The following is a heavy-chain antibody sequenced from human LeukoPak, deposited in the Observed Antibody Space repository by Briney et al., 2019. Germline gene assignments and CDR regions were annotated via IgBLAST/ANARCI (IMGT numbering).Heavy chain of an antibody. CDR3: AFNDYGERGANFDY. V-gene: IGHV3-7*01. CDR1: GFTFSRFW. J-gene: IGHJ4*02. D-gene: IGHD4-17*01. Sequence: GGSLRLSCAASGFTFSRFWMAWVRQASGKGLEWVANIKQDGSEKYYVDSVKGRFTISRDNAKNSLYLQMNSLRVEDTAVYYCAFNDYGERGANFDYWGQGTLVTVSS. CDR2: IKQDGSEK.